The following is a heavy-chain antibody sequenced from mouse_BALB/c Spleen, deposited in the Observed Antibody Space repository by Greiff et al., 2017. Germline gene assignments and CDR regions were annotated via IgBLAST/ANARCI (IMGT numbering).Heavy chain of an antibody. CDR2: ISSGGSYT. D-gene: IGHD2-4*01. V-gene: IGHV5-6*01. Sequence: EVMLVESGGDLVKPGGSLKLSCAASGFTFSSYGMSWVRQTPDKRLEWVATISSGGSYTYYPDSVKGRFTISRDNAKNTLYLQMSSLKSEDTAMYYCARHGDDYNAMDYWGQGTSVTVSS. J-gene: IGHJ4*01. CDR3: ARHGDDYNAMDY. CDR1: GFTFSSYG.